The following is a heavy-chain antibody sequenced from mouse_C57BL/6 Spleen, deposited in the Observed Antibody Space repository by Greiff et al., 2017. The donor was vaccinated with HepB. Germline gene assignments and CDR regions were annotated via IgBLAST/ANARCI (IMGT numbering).Heavy chain of an antibody. CDR1: GFNIKDDY. V-gene: IGHV14-4*01. Sequence: VQLKQSGAELVRPGASVKLSCTASGFNIKDDYMHWVKQRPEQGLEWIGWIDPENGDTEYASKFQGKATITADTSSNPAYLQLSSLTSEDTAVYYWTTGYYGRHWYFDVWGTGTTVTVSS. J-gene: IGHJ1*03. D-gene: IGHD1-1*01. CDR3: TTGYYGRHWYFDV. CDR2: IDPENGDT.